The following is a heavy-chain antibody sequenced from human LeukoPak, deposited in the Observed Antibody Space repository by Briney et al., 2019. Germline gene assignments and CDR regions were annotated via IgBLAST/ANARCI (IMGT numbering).Heavy chain of an antibody. CDR3: AKDRRGMEAVAQWSFDY. V-gene: IGHV3-30*02. Sequence: AGGSLRLSCAASGFTFSSYGMHWVRQAPGKGLEWVAFIRYDGSNKYYADSVKGRFTISRDNSKNTLYLQMNSLRAEDTAVYYCAKDRRGMEAVAQWSFDYWGQGTLVTVSS. D-gene: IGHD6-19*01. CDR1: GFTFSSYG. CDR2: IRYDGSNK. J-gene: IGHJ4*02.